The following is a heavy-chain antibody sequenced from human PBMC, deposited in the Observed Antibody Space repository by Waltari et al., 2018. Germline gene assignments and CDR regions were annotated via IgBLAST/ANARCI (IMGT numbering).Heavy chain of an antibody. V-gene: IGHV2-70*04. CDR3: ARSHGVSSWYATPPFDY. J-gene: IGHJ4*02. CDR1: GFSLRTSGMR. CDR2: LDWGAAR. Sequence: HVTLTESDPALVKPTRTLALTSAFSGFSLRTSGMRVRWIRQPPGKALVWLARLDWGAARFWRTSLKTRYTISKDTSKNQVGLTMTNMDPVDTATYYCARSHGVSSWYATPPFDYWGQGTLVTVSS. D-gene: IGHD6-13*01.